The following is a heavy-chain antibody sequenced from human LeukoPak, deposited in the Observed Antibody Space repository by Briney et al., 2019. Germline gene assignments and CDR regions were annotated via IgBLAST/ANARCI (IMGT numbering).Heavy chain of an antibody. CDR3: ARPSGYSYGPHAFDI. J-gene: IGHJ3*02. V-gene: IGHV4-59*12. D-gene: IGHD5-18*01. CDR1: GGSISSYY. Sequence: SETLPLTCTVSGGSISSYYWSWIRQPPGKGLEWIGYIYYSGSTNYNPSLKSRVTISVDTSKNQFSLKLSSVTAADTAVYYCARPSGYSYGPHAFDIWGQGTMVTVSS. CDR2: IYYSGST.